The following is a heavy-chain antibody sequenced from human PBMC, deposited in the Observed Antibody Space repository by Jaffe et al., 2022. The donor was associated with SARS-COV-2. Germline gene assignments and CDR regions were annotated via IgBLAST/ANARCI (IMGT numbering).Heavy chain of an antibody. CDR1: GYSISSGYY. CDR3: ARDLSFDP. J-gene: IGHJ5*02. Sequence: QVQLQESGPGLVKPSETLSLTCTVSGYSISSGYYWGWIRQPPGKGLEWIGSIYHSGSTYYNPSLKSRVTISVDTSKNQFSLKLSSVTAADTAVYYCARDLSFDPWGQGTLVTVSS. V-gene: IGHV4-38-2*02. CDR2: IYHSGST.